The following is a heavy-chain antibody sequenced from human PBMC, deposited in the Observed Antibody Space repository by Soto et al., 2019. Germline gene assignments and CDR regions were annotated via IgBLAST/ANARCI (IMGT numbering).Heavy chain of an antibody. CDR2: LCGSDVKT. J-gene: IGHJ4*02. D-gene: IGHD3-3*01. Sequence: WGSLRLSCAASGFSFGSYALSWVRQAPGKGLEWVSTLCGSDVKTFYAAFVKGLFSISRDTSQNTFYLQINSLRADNTAIYYGARWSHLDYWGQGTRVTVSS. CDR1: GFSFGSYA. V-gene: IGHV3-23*01. CDR3: ARWSHLDY.